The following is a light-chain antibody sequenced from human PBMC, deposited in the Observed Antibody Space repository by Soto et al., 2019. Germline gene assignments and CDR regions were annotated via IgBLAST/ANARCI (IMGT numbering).Light chain of an antibody. Sequence: DIQMTQSPSSLSASVGDRVTITCRASQSISSYLNWYQQKPGKAPKLLIYAASSLQSGVPSRFSGSGSGTDFTLTTISLQPEDFATYYCQQSYSTLFTFGGGTKVEIK. V-gene: IGKV1-39*01. CDR1: QSISSY. CDR2: AAS. J-gene: IGKJ4*01. CDR3: QQSYSTLFT.